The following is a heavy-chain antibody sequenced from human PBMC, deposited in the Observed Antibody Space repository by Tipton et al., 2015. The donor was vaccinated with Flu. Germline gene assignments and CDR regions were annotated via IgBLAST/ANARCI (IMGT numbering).Heavy chain of an antibody. CDR3: ARGRYSSGWYSTNWFDP. V-gene: IGHV4-39*01. CDR1: GGSISSSSYY. Sequence: LRLSCTVSGGSISSSSYYWGWIRQPPGKGLEWIGSIYYSGSTYYNPSLKSRVTISVDTSKNQFSLKLSSVTAADTAVYYCARGRYSSGWYSTNWFDPWGQGTLVTVSS. D-gene: IGHD6-19*01. CDR2: IYYSGST. J-gene: IGHJ5*02.